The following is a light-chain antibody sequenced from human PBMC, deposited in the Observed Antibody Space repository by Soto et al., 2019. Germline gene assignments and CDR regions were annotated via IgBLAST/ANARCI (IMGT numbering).Light chain of an antibody. Sequence: QSALTQPRSVSGSPGQSVTISRTGTSSDVGGYNYVSWYQQQPGKAPRLMIYDVTKRPSGVPDRFSGSKSGNTASLTISGLQAEDEADYYCCSYAGSYTMVFGGGTKVTVL. J-gene: IGLJ2*01. CDR2: DVT. CDR1: SSDVGGYNY. V-gene: IGLV2-11*01. CDR3: CSYAGSYTMV.